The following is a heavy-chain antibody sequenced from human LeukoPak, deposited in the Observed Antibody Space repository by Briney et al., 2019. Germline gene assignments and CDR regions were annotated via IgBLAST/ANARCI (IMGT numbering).Heavy chain of an antibody. J-gene: IGHJ4*02. D-gene: IGHD2-15*01. Sequence: GGSLRLSCVASGFTFSTYGMSWVRQAPGEGLEWVSAISGSGGSTYYADSVKGRFTISRDNSKNTRYLQMNSLRAEDMAVYYCAKTLTPVVAAAYFDYWGQGTLVTVSS. CDR2: ISGSGGST. V-gene: IGHV3-23*01. CDR3: AKTLTPVVAAAYFDY. CDR1: GFTFSTYG.